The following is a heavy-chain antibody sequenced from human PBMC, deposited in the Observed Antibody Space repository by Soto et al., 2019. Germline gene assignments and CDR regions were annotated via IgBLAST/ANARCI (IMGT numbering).Heavy chain of an antibody. CDR2: IYWNDDK. CDR3: AHSLLGRSGWYGAFDI. CDR1: GFSLSTSGEG. J-gene: IGHJ3*02. V-gene: IGHV2-5*01. Sequence: QITLKESGPTLVKPTQTLTLTCTLSGFSLSTSGEGVGWIRQPPGKALEWLALIYWNDDKRYSPSLKSRLTITKDTSNNQVVLTMTNMDPVDTATYYCAHSLLGRSGWYGAFDIWGQGTMVTVSS. D-gene: IGHD6-19*01.